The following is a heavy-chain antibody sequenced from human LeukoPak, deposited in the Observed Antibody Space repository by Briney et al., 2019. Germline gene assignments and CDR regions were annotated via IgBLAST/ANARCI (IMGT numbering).Heavy chain of an antibody. D-gene: IGHD6-13*01. CDR3: ARVRGAAAGTDY. Sequence: SETLPLTCAVHGGSFSSYSWTWIRQSPGKGLEWIGEISHTGSTNYKPSLNSRVTISVDTSKNQISLNLTSVTAADTAVYYCARVRGAAAGTDYWGQGTLVTVSS. V-gene: IGHV4-34*01. CDR2: ISHTGST. CDR1: GGSFSSYS. J-gene: IGHJ4*02.